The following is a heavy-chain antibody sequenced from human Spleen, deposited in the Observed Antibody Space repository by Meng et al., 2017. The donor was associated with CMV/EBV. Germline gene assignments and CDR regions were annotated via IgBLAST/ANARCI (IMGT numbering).Heavy chain of an antibody. CDR2: ISGSGGST. CDR3: AKCPSYVWGTYYFDY. CDR1: GFTFNIYA. V-gene: IGHV3-23*01. D-gene: IGHD3-16*01. J-gene: IGHJ4*02. Sequence: SGFTFNIYAMSWFRQAPGKGLEWVSGISGSGGSTYYADSVKGRLTISRDNSKNTLYLQMNSLRAEDTAVYYCAKCPSYVWGTYYFDYWGQGTLVTVSS.